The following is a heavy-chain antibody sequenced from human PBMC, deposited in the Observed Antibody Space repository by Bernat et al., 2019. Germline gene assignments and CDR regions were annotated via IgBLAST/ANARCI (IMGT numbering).Heavy chain of an antibody. D-gene: IGHD3-16*02. CDR2: IKSKTDGGTT. CDR3: TIEAIGPYDYVWGSYRHFDY. J-gene: IGHJ4*02. CDR1: GFTFSNAW. Sequence: EVQLVESGGGLVKPGGSLRLSCAASGFTFSNAWMNWVRQAPGKGLEWVGRIKSKTDGGTTDYAAPVKGRFTISRDDSKNTLYLQMNSLKTEDTAVYYCTIEAIGPYDYVWGSYRHFDYWGQGTLVTVSS. V-gene: IGHV3-15*07.